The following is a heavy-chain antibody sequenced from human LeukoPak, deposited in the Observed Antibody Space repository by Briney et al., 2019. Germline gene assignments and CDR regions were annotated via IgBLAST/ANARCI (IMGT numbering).Heavy chain of an antibody. V-gene: IGHV4-61*01. Sequence: KPSETLSLTCTVSGVSVSDGNYYWSWIRQPPGKGLEWIGYMFYAESTKYNPSLNSRVTISVDRSKNQVSLNLTSVTAADTAVYYCASTSNTWLGLPYSDSWGQGTLVTVSA. J-gene: IGHJ4*02. CDR1: GVSVSDGNYY. CDR3: ASTSNTWLGLPYSDS. D-gene: IGHD3-10*01. CDR2: MFYAEST.